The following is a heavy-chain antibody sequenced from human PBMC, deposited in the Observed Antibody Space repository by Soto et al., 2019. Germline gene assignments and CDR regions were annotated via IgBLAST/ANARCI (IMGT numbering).Heavy chain of an antibody. D-gene: IGHD3-10*01. CDR2: IYYSGST. CDR1: GGSISSYY. V-gene: IGHV4-59*12. J-gene: IGHJ4*02. Sequence: QVQLQESGPGLVKPSETLSLTCTVSGGSISSYYWSWIRQPPGKGLEWIGYIYYSGSTNYNPALTSRVTISVYTSKNQCSLKHSSVTAADTAVYYCARKQYYYGSGLDFWGQGTLVTVS. CDR3: ARKQYYYGSGLDF.